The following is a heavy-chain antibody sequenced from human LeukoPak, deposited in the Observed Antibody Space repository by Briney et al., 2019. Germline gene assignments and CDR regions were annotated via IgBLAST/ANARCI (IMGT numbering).Heavy chain of an antibody. CDR3: ARLHDYYYYGMDV. CDR1: GYTFTGYY. V-gene: IGHV1-2*02. J-gene: IGHJ6*02. Sequence: GASVKVSCKASGYTFTGYYMHWVRQAPGQGLEWMGWINPNGGGTNYAQKFQGRVTMTRDTSISTAYMELSRLRSDDTAVYYCARLHDYYYYGMDVWGQGTTVTVSS. D-gene: IGHD4-11*01. CDR2: INPNGGGT.